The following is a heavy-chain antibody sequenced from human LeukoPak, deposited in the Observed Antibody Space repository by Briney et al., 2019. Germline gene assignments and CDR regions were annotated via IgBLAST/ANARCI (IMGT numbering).Heavy chain of an antibody. D-gene: IGHD6-6*01. V-gene: IGHV4-4*09. J-gene: IGHJ4*02. Sequence: PSETLSLTCTVSGDSISSYDWSWIRQPPGKGLEWIGYIYTSGGTNYIPSLKGRVTISIDTSKNQFSLTLSSVTAADSAVYYCARLTRLSTSPDRYYLDYWGQGTLVTVSS. CDR1: GDSISSYD. CDR2: IYTSGGT. CDR3: ARLTRLSTSPDRYYLDY.